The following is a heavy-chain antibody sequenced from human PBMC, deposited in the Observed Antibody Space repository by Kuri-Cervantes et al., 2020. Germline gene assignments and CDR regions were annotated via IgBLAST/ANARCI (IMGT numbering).Heavy chain of an antibody. Sequence: GESLKISCAASGFTFSNAWMSWVRQAPGKGLEWVGRIKSKTDGGTTDYAAPVKGRFTISRDDSKNTQYLQMNSLRAEDTAVYYCARVDDYVWGSYQGYYGMDVWGQGTTVTVSS. CDR2: IKSKTDGGTT. V-gene: IGHV3-15*01. CDR3: ARVDDYVWGSYQGYYGMDV. J-gene: IGHJ6*02. D-gene: IGHD3-16*02. CDR1: GFTFSNAW.